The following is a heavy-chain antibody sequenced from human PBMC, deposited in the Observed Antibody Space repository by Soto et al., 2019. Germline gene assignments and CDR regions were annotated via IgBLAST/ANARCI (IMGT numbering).Heavy chain of an antibody. V-gene: IGHV4-59*08. D-gene: IGHD6-13*01. J-gene: IGHJ2*01. Sequence: SETLSLTCTVSGDSISGYYWSWIRQPPGKGLEWIGSIYYRGSTNYNPSLKSRVTISLDMSNNQFSLRLSSVAATDTAIYYCARRVAAAGIRGYFDLWGRGTLVTV. CDR3: ARRVAAAGIRGYFDL. CDR1: GDSISGYY. CDR2: IYYRGST.